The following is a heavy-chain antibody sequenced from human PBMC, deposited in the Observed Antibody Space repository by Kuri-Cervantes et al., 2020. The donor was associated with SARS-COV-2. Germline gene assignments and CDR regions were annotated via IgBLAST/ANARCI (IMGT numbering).Heavy chain of an antibody. Sequence: GESLKISCAASGFTFSSYAMSWVRQAPGKGLEWVSAISGSGGSTYYADSVKGRFTISRDNPKNTLYLQMNSLRAEDTAVYYCAKVYYDFWSGYYNYYYYMDVWGKGTTVTVSS. CDR1: GFTFSSYA. CDR2: ISGSGGST. J-gene: IGHJ6*03. D-gene: IGHD3-3*01. V-gene: IGHV3-23*01. CDR3: AKVYYDFWSGYYNYYYYMDV.